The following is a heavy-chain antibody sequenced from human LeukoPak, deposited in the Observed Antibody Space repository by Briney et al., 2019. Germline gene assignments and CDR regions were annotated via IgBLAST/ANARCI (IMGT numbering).Heavy chain of an antibody. CDR3: ARDPFRSWYGVRYFDY. D-gene: IGHD6-13*01. V-gene: IGHV3-74*01. J-gene: IGHJ4*02. Sequence: GGSLRLSRAASGFTFSSYWMHWVRQAPGKGLVWVSRINSDGSSTSYADSVKGRFTISRDNAKNTLYLQMNSLRAEDTAVYYCARDPFRSWYGVRYFDYWGQGTLVTVSS. CDR2: INSDGSST. CDR1: GFTFSSYW.